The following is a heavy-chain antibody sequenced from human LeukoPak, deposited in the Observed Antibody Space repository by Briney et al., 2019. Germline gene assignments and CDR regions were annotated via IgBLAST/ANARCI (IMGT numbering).Heavy chain of an antibody. D-gene: IGHD5-12*01. J-gene: IGHJ6*02. V-gene: IGHV3-30*18. CDR1: GFTFSSYG. CDR3: AKGGYDYYYYGMDV. Sequence: AGRSLRLSCAASGFTFSSYGMHWVRQAPGKRLEWVAVISYDGSNKYYADSVKGRFTISRDNSKDTLYLQMNSLRAEDTAVYYCAKGGYDYYYYGMDVWGQGTTVTVSS. CDR2: ISYDGSNK.